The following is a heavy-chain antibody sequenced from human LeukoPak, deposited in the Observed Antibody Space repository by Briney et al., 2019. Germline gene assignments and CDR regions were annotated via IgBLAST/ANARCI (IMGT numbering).Heavy chain of an antibody. V-gene: IGHV3-7*03. CDR3: ARGGSRHPSLEDY. CDR1: GFTFSSFW. J-gene: IGHJ4*02. D-gene: IGHD1-1*01. CDR2: IKQDGSEK. Sequence: PGGSLRLSCAASGFTFSSFWMSWVRQAPGKGLAWVANIKQDGSEKYFVDSVKGRFTISRDNAKNSLYLQMSSLRAEDTAVYYCARGGSRHPSLEDYWGRGTLVTVSS.